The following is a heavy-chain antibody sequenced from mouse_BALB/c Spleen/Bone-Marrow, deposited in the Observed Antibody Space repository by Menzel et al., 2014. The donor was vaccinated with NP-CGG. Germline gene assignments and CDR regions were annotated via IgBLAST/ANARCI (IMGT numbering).Heavy chain of an antibody. V-gene: IGHV1S81*02. D-gene: IGHD1-1*01. CDR2: INPSNGRT. CDR3: ARWNYYGSLYWYFDV. CDR1: GYTFTSYW. J-gene: IGHJ1*01. Sequence: ESGAELVKPGASVKLSCKASGYTFTSYWMHWVKQRPGQGLEWIGEINPSNGRTNYNEKFKSKATLTVDKSSRTAYMQLSSLTSEDSAVYYCARWNYYGSLYWYFDVWGAGTTVTVSS.